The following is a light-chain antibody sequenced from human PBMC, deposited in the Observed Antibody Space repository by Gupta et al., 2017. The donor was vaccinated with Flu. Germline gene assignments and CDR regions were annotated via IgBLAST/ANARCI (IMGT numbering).Light chain of an antibody. Sequence: QSVLTQPPSVSAAPGQRVPISCSGSSSNIENNYVSWYQQLPGTAPRLLIYENNTRPSGIPDRFSGSKSDTSATLGITGLQTGDEADYFCGTWDSSLSAWVFGGGTKLTVL. CDR2: ENN. CDR1: SSNIENNY. V-gene: IGLV1-51*02. J-gene: IGLJ3*02. CDR3: GTWDSSLSAWV.